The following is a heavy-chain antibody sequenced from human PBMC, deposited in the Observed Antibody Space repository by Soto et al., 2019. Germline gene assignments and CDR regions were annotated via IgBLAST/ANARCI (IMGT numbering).Heavy chain of an antibody. J-gene: IGHJ6*02. D-gene: IGHD3-9*01. Sequence: QVQLVESGGGVVQPGRSLRLSCAASGFIFSTYAMHWVRQAPGKGLEWVAVISYDGSNKYYADSVKGRFTISRDNSKNTLYLQMSSLRTEDTAVFYCARPGSGYDILTGQYFYYYHAMDVWGQGTTVTVCS. CDR2: ISYDGSNK. CDR1: GFIFSTYA. CDR3: ARPGSGYDILTGQYFYYYHAMDV. V-gene: IGHV3-30-3*01.